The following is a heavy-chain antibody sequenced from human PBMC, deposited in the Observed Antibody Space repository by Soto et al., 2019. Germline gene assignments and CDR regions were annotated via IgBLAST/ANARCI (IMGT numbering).Heavy chain of an antibody. Sequence: ASVKVSCKASGYTFTGYYMHSVRQAPGQGLEWMGWINPNSGGTNYAQKFQGWVTMTRDTSISTAYMELSRLRSDDTAVYYCARDSKVGVRGVNYYYYGMDVWGQGTTVTVSS. D-gene: IGHD3-10*01. CDR1: GYTFTGYY. CDR2: INPNSGGT. J-gene: IGHJ6*02. CDR3: ARDSKVGVRGVNYYYYGMDV. V-gene: IGHV1-2*04.